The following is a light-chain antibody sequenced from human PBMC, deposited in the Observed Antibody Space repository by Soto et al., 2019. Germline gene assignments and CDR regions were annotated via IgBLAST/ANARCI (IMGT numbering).Light chain of an antibody. V-gene: IGKV3-20*01. J-gene: IGKJ1*01. Sequence: EIGLTQSPATLSLSPGERATLSCWASQSVSSYLAWYQHKPGQAPRLLIYDASNRATGIPDRFSGSGSGTDFTLTISRLEPEDFAVYYCQQYGGSPRTFGQGTKVDIK. CDR1: QSVSSY. CDR3: QQYGGSPRT. CDR2: DAS.